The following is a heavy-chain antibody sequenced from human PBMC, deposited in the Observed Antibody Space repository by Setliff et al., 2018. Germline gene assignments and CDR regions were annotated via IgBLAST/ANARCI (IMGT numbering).Heavy chain of an antibody. CDR3: ARDGVQNYNLDY. V-gene: IGHV3-33*01. Sequence: PGGSLRLSCAASGFIFRNYGIHWVRQTPGKGLEWVAVMWSDGTKKYYADSVKGRFTVSRDISRNTVFLDMNSLRAEDTAVYHCARDGVQNYNLDYWGQGTLVTVSS. CDR1: GFIFRNYG. D-gene: IGHD1-1*01. CDR2: MWSDGTKK. J-gene: IGHJ4*02.